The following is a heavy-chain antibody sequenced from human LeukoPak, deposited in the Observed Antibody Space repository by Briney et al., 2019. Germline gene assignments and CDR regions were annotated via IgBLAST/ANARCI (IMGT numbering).Heavy chain of an antibody. D-gene: IGHD2-2*01. V-gene: IGHV3-7*01. CDR3: ARRGADCSSTNCLRPFDP. CDR1: GFTFRSHW. Sequence: PGGSLRLSCAASGFTFRSHWMNWVRQAPGKGLEWVANIKEDGREIYYVDSVKGRFTISRDNSENILYLQMNSLGVEDTAVYYCARRGADCSSTNCLRPFDPWGQGTLVIVSS. CDR2: IKEDGREI. J-gene: IGHJ5*02.